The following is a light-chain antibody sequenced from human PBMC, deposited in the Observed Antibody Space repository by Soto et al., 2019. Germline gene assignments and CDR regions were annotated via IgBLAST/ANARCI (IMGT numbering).Light chain of an antibody. J-gene: IGLJ3*02. V-gene: IGLV1-47*01. CDR1: SSNIGTNS. Sequence: QLVLTQPPSASGTPGQRVTISCSGSSSNIGTNSVYWFQQLPGTAPKLLIYRSDQRPSGVPDRFSGSKSGTSASLAISGLRSEDEADYYCAAWDDSLSGWVFGGGTQLTVL. CDR3: AAWDDSLSGWV. CDR2: RSD.